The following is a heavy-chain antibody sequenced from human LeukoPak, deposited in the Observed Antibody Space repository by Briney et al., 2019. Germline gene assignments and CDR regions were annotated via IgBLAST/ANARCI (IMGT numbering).Heavy chain of an antibody. Sequence: EASVKVSCKASGYTFTDYYMHWVRQAPGQGLEWMGWISPSSGGTNYAQKFQGRVTMTRDTSTGTAYMELSRLRSDDTAMYYSARDVLTTFGYFSAADDFWGQGTLVTVSS. CDR1: GYTFTDYY. J-gene: IGHJ4*02. CDR2: ISPSSGGT. V-gene: IGHV1-2*02. D-gene: IGHD3-10*02. CDR3: ARDVLTTFGYFSAADDF.